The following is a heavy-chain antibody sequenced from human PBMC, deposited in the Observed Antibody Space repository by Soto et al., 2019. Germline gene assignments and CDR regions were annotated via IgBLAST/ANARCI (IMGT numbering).Heavy chain of an antibody. CDR3: ARPQFDILTDSHTNYFYS. J-gene: IGHJ4*02. Sequence: ASVKVSCKASGYTFTKYGLTWVRQAPGQGPEWVGWISAYNGNTHYAQELQGRVAMTTETSTSTAYMELRSLSSDDTAVYYCARPQFDILTDSHTNYFYSCGQGTPVSVSS. CDR2: ISAYNGNT. D-gene: IGHD3-9*01. V-gene: IGHV1-18*01. CDR1: GYTFTKYG.